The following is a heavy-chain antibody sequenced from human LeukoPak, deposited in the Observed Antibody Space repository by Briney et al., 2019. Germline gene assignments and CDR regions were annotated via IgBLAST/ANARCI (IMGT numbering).Heavy chain of an antibody. V-gene: IGHV1-24*01. J-gene: IGHJ4*02. CDR3: ATTRPRTYYDYVWGSYRQPSFDY. D-gene: IGHD3-16*02. Sequence: VASVKVSCKVSGYTLTELSMHWVRQAPGKGREWMGGFDPEDGETIYAQKFQGRVTMTEDTSTDTAYMELSSLRSEDTAVYYCATTRPRTYYDYVWGSYRQPSFDYWGQGTLVTVSS. CDR2: FDPEDGET. CDR1: GYTLTELS.